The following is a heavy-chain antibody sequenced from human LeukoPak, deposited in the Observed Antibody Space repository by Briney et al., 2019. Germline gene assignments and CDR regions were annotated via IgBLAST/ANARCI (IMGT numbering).Heavy chain of an antibody. CDR1: GYTFTSYY. V-gene: IGHV1-46*01. Sequence: GASVKVSCKASGYTFTSYYMHWVRQAPGQGLEWMGIINPSGGSTSYAQKFQGRVTMTRDTSTSTVYMGLSSLRSEDTAVYYCARSTMIVVVRGEHAFDIWGQGTMVTVSS. CDR2: INPSGGST. CDR3: ARSTMIVVVRGEHAFDI. D-gene: IGHD3-22*01. J-gene: IGHJ3*02.